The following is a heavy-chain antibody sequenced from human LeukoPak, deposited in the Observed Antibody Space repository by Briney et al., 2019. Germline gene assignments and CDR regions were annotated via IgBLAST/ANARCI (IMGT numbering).Heavy chain of an antibody. CDR2: ISNSGNT. CDR3: AKASVITAVLFDS. CDR1: GGSISSYY. V-gene: IGHV4-59*01. Sequence: SEPLSLTCAVSGGSISSYYWNWIRQTPGQGLEWIGYISNSGNTKYNPSLKSRVTISRDTSKNQFSLRLKSVTAADTAVYYCAKASVITAVLFDSWGQGTLVAVSS. D-gene: IGHD3-16*01. J-gene: IGHJ4*02.